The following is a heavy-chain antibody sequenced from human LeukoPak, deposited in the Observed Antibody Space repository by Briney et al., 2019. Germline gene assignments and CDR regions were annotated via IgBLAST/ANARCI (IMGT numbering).Heavy chain of an antibody. Sequence: SETLSLTCTVSGGSISSSSYYWGWTRQPPGKGLEWIGSIYYSGSTYYNPSLKSRVTISVDTSKNQFSLKLSSVTAADTAVYYCARHVQWFGEYVDYWGQGTLVTVSS. J-gene: IGHJ4*02. V-gene: IGHV4-39*01. D-gene: IGHD3-10*01. CDR2: IYYSGST. CDR1: GGSISSSSYY. CDR3: ARHVQWFGEYVDY.